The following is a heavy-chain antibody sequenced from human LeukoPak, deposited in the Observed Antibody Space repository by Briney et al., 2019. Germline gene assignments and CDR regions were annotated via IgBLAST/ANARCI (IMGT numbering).Heavy chain of an antibody. Sequence: ASVKVSCKASGGTFSRYAISWVRQAPGQGLEWMGGYIPMFGTANYAQNFQNRVTITADESTSTFSMEVSSLRPEDTAVYFCAGASSKRELSFWGQGTLVTVSS. J-gene: IGHJ4*02. CDR1: GGTFSRYA. V-gene: IGHV1-69*13. CDR3: AGASSKRELSF. CDR2: YIPMFGTA. D-gene: IGHD3-16*02.